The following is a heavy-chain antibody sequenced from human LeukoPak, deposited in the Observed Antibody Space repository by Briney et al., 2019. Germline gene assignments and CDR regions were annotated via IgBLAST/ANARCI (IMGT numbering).Heavy chain of an antibody. Sequence: PGGSLRLSCAASGFTFGNYAINWVRQAPGKGLEWVSAISGSGGSTFYADSVKGRFTISRDNSKNTLYLQMNSLRAEDTAVYYCAKDRADCSNTSCYAFFDYWGQGTLVTVSP. CDR2: ISGSGGST. CDR1: GFTFGNYA. D-gene: IGHD2-2*01. J-gene: IGHJ4*02. V-gene: IGHV3-23*01. CDR3: AKDRADCSNTSCYAFFDY.